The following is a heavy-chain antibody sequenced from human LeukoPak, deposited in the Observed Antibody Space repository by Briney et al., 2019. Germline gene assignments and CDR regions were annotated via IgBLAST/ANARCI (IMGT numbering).Heavy chain of an antibody. D-gene: IGHD3-3*01. Sequence: SETLSLTCTVSGDSINNNNYYWGWIRQPPGKGLEWIGNIYYNGRTYYSPSLKSRGTISVDTSNNQFSLKLSSVTAADTAVYFCARITDRTIFGEIMHGFDIWGQGTPVTVSS. J-gene: IGHJ3*02. V-gene: IGHV4-39*01. CDR3: ARITDRTIFGEIMHGFDI. CDR1: GDSINNNNYY. CDR2: IYYNGRT.